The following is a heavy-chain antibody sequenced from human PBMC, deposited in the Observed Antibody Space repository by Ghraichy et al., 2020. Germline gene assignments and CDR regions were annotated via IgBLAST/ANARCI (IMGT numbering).Heavy chain of an antibody. J-gene: IGHJ4*02. CDR3: ARTSLPSAFDY. V-gene: IGHV4-30-2*01. CDR1: GGSISSGGYS. CDR2: IYHSGST. Sequence: QTLSLTCAVSGGSISSGGYSWSWIRQPPGKGLEWIGYIYHSGSTYYNPSLKSRVTISVDRSKNQFSLKLSSVTAADTAVYYCARTSLPSAFDYWGQGTLVTVSS. D-gene: IGHD2-2*01.